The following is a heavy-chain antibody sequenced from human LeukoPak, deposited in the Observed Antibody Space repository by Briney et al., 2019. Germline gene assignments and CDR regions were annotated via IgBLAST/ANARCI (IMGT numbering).Heavy chain of an antibody. V-gene: IGHV1-69*04. CDR2: IIPILGMA. CDR1: GGTFSSYA. D-gene: IGHD3-16*01. Sequence: ASVKVSCKASGGTFSSYAISWVRQAPGQGLEWMGRIIPILGMANYAQKFQGRVTITADKSTSTAYMELSSLRSEDTAVYYCATSRSYVWGSSLPSDVWGQGTTVTVSS. CDR3: ATSRSYVWGSSLPSDV. J-gene: IGHJ6*02.